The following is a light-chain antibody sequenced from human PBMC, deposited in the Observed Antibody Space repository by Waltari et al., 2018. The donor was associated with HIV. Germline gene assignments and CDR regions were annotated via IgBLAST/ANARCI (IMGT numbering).Light chain of an antibody. J-gene: IGLJ3*02. Sequence: QSVLTQPPSVSGAPGQRVTISCTGSSSNIGAQYAVHWYQHVPGPAPKVLIYGNSVRPSGFPDRFSGSKSGTSASLVITGLQAEDEANYYCQSYDSSLSAWVFGGGTKLTVL. CDR3: QSYDSSLSAWV. V-gene: IGLV1-40*01. CDR1: SSNIGAQYA. CDR2: GNS.